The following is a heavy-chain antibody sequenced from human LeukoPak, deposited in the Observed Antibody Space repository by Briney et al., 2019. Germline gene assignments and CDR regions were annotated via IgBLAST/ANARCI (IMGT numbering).Heavy chain of an antibody. CDR1: GGTFSSYA. CDR3: ARDLFLSSSHVSS. D-gene: IGHD6-6*01. Sequence: GASVKVSCKASGGTFSSYAISWVRQAPGQGLEWMGRIIPIFGTANYAQKFQGRVTITTDGSTSTAYMELSSLRSEDTAVYYCARDLFLSSSHVSSWGQGTLVTVSS. V-gene: IGHV1-69*05. CDR2: IIPIFGTA. J-gene: IGHJ5*02.